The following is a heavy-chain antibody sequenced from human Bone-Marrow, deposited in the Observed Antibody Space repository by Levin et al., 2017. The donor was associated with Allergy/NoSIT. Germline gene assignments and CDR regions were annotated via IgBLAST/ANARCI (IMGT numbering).Heavy chain of an antibody. J-gene: IGHJ4*02. V-gene: IGHV4-59*01. D-gene: IGHD4-17*01. CDR2: IYYSGST. Sequence: PSETLSLTCTVSGGSISSYYWSWIRQPPGKGLEWIGYIYYSGSTNYNPSLKSRVTISVDTSKNQFSLKLSSVTAADTAVYYCARELAYGKVDYWGQGTLVTVSS. CDR1: GGSISSYY. CDR3: ARELAYGKVDY.